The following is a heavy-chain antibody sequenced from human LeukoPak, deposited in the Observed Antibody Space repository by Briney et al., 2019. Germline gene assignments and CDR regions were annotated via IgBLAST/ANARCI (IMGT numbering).Heavy chain of an antibody. Sequence: GGSLRLSCTASGFTLSNYEMKWVRQAPGKGLEWISYINSGGTTTYYADSVKGRFTISRDSAKNSLYLQMNSLRAEDTAVYYCARHTYTSGKFDCWGQGTLVTVSS. V-gene: IGHV3-48*03. J-gene: IGHJ4*02. CDR1: GFTLSNYE. D-gene: IGHD3-16*01. CDR3: ARHTYTSGKFDC. CDR2: INSGGTTT.